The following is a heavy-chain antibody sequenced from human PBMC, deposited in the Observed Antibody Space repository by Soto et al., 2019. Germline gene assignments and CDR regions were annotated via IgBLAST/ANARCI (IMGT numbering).Heavy chain of an antibody. V-gene: IGHV3-13*04. CDR1: GFTFSKFD. CDR3: ARDPTVTTVSYYYGMDV. D-gene: IGHD4-17*01. Sequence: PGGSLRLSCEASGFTFSKFDMHRVRQPTGKGLEWVSTIGISGDTYYADSVKGRFTISRDNSKNTLYLQMNSLRAEDTAVYYCARDPTVTTVSYYYGMDVWGQGTTVTVSS. J-gene: IGHJ6*02. CDR2: IGISGDT.